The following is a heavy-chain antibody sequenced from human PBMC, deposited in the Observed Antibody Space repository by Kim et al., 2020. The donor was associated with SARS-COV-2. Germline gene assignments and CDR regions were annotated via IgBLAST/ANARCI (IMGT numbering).Heavy chain of an antibody. CDR1: GFTFSSYS. CDR2: ISSSSSYI. V-gene: IGHV3-21*01. D-gene: IGHD3-22*01. CDR3: ASSTYYYDSSGYYYFDY. Sequence: GGSLRLSCAASGFTFSSYSMNWVRQAPGKGLEWVSSISSSSSYIYYADSVKGRFTISRDNAKNSLYLQMNSLRAEDTAVYYCASSTYYYDSSGYYYFDYWGQGTLVTVSS. J-gene: IGHJ4*02.